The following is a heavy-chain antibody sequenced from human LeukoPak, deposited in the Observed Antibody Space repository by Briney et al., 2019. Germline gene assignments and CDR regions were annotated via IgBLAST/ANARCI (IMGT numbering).Heavy chain of an antibody. J-gene: IGHJ4*02. CDR3: ARDWTLNY. Sequence: PGRSLRLSCAASGFTFSSYAMHWVRQAPGKGLEWEAVVPFDGDNKYYADSVKDRFTISRDNSQNTLYLQLNSLRAEDTAVYYCARDWTLNYWGQGTLVTVSS. V-gene: IGHV3-30-3*01. D-gene: IGHD3/OR15-3a*01. CDR2: VPFDGDNK. CDR1: GFTFSSYA.